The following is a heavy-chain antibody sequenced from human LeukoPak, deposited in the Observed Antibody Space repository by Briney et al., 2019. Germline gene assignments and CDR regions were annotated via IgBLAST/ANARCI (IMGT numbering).Heavy chain of an antibody. J-gene: IGHJ4*02. CDR1: GYTFTSYD. CDR3: VRTPPNWGADY. V-gene: IGHV1-8*01. Sequence: ASVKVSCKASGYTFTSYDINWVRQATGQGLEWMGWMSPNSGKIGYAQKFQDRVTMTRDTSISTAYMELSSLRFEDTAVYYCVRTPPNWGADYWGRGTLATVSS. D-gene: IGHD7-27*01. CDR2: MSPNSGKI.